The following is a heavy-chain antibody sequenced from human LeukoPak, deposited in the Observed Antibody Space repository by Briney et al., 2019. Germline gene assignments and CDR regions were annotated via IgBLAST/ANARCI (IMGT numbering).Heavy chain of an antibody. CDR2: LRGSGGAA. D-gene: IGHD3-22*01. CDR1: GFTLSSYV. Sequence: GGSLRLSCAASGFTLSSYVMRWVPQAPGKGLEWVSALRGSGGAAYYDNSANGRFTISRDNSKNTVYLQMYSLRADDTAVYYCAGIWGPSSSWPWGFDYWGQGALVTVSS. J-gene: IGHJ4*02. V-gene: IGHV3-23*01. CDR3: AGIWGPSSSWPWGFDY.